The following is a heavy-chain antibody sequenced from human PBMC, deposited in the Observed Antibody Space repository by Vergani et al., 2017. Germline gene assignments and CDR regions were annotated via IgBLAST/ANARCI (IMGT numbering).Heavy chain of an antibody. J-gene: IGHJ6*03. Sequence: QVQLVESGGGLVKPGGSLRLSCAASGFTFSDYYMSWIRQAPGKGLEWVSYISSSGSTIYYADSVKGRFTISRENAKNSLYLQMNSLRAEDTAVYYCARDKRNGYYDVGGSDPPAYYYYMDVWGKGTTVTVAS. D-gene: IGHD3-10*02. CDR3: ARDKRNGYYDVGGSDPPAYYYYMDV. V-gene: IGHV3-11*01. CDR1: GFTFSDYY. CDR2: ISSSGSTI.